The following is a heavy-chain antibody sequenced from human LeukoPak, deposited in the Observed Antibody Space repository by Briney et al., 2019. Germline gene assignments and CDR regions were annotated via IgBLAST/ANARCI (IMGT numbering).Heavy chain of an antibody. CDR2: IYYSGTT. V-gene: IGHV4-59*08. CDR3: ARLVAGNYFDY. D-gene: IGHD6-19*01. J-gene: IGHJ4*02. Sequence: PSETLSLTCTVSGGSMRNYYWSWIRQSPGKGLEWIGYIYYSGTTKYNPSLQSRVTISLDTSKNQFSLKLSSVTAADTAVFYCARLVAGNYFDYWGQGTLVTVPS. CDR1: GGSMRNYY.